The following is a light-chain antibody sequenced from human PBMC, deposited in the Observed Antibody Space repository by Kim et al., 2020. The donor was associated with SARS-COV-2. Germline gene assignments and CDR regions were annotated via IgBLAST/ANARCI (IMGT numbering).Light chain of an antibody. CDR3: QQDYNLPSLT. CDR2: GAS. V-gene: IGKV3D-7*01. Sequence: PGERVTLPCRASQSVSSSYLTWYQQKPGQAPRLLIFGASTRATGIPARFSGSGSGKDFTLTISSLQPEDFAVYYCQQDYNLPSLTFGGGTKVEL. J-gene: IGKJ4*01. CDR1: QSVSSSY.